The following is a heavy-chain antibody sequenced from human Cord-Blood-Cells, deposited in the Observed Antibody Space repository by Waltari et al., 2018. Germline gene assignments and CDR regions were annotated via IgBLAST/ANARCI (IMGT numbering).Heavy chain of an antibody. V-gene: IGHV3-53*01. J-gene: IGHJ4*02. CDR1: GFTVSSNY. Sequence: EVQLVESGGGLIQPGGSLRLSCAASGFTVSSNYMSWVRQAPGKGLEWVSVIYSGGSTYYADSVKGRFTISRDNSKNTLYLQMNSLRAEDTAVYYCARERAGVQSSQYFDYWGQGTLVTVSS. CDR3: ARERAGVQSSQYFDY. D-gene: IGHD6-13*01. CDR2: IYSGGST.